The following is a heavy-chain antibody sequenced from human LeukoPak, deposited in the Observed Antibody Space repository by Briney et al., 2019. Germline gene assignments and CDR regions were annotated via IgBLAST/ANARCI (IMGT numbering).Heavy chain of an antibody. J-gene: IGHJ4*02. CDR2: ISGSGGST. CDR3: AKVLHDYYDSSGYTSNFDY. D-gene: IGHD3-22*01. CDR1: GFTFSSYA. Sequence: PGGSLRLSCAASGFTFSSYAMSWVRQAPGKGLEWVSVISGSGGSTYYADSVEGRFTISRDNSKNTLYLQMNSLRAEDTAVYYCAKVLHDYYDSSGYTSNFDYWGQGTLVTVSS. V-gene: IGHV3-23*01.